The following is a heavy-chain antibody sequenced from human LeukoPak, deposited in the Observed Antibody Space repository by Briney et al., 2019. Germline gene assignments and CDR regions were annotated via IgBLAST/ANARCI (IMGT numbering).Heavy chain of an antibody. Sequence: GGSLRLSCAAPGFTFSSYSMNWVRQAPGKGLEWVSSISSSSSYIYYADSVKGRFTISRDNAKNSLYLQMNSLRAEDTAVYYCARLEEYYYDSSGYFKGDYDIWGQGTMVTVSS. D-gene: IGHD3-22*01. CDR2: ISSSSSYI. V-gene: IGHV3-21*01. J-gene: IGHJ3*02. CDR1: GFTFSSYS. CDR3: ARLEEYYYDSSGYFKGDYDI.